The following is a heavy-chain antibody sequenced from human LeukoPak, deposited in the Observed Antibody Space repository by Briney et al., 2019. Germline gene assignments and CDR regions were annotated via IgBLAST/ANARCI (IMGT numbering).Heavy chain of an antibody. CDR2: IYYSGST. CDR1: GGSISSYY. CDR3: ARAYYSNYLYYYYYMDV. Sequence: SETLSLTCTVSGGSISSYYWSWIRQPPGKGLEWIGYIYYSGSTNYNPSLKSRVTISVDTSKNQFSLKLSSVTAADTAVYYCARAYYSNYLYYYYYMDVWGKGTTVTVSS. D-gene: IGHD4-11*01. J-gene: IGHJ6*03. V-gene: IGHV4-59*01.